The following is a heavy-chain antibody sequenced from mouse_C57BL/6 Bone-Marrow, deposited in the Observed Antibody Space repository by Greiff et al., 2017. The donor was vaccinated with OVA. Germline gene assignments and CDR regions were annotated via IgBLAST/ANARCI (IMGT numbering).Heavy chain of an antibody. J-gene: IGHJ2*01. CDR2: ISNGGGST. V-gene: IGHV5-12*01. D-gene: IGHD4-1*01. Sequence: EVKLVESGGGLVQPGGSLKLSCAASGFTFSDYYMYWVRQTPEKRLEWVAYISNGGGSTYYPDTVKGRFTISRDNAKNTLYLQMSRLKSEDTATYYCARRGNWVDYWGQGTTLTVSS. CDR3: ARRGNWVDY. CDR1: GFTFSDYY.